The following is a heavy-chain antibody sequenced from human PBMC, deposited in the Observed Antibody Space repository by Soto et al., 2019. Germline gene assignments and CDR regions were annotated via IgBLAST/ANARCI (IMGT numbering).Heavy chain of an antibody. CDR1: GFTVSSYG. CDR3: ARAESDYDILTGQLDY. V-gene: IGHV3-33*01. Sequence: RPLRLSCTAPGFTVSSYGMHWVREAPGKGLEWVAVIWYDGSNKYYADSVKGRFTISRDNSKNTLYLQMNSLRAEDTAVYYCARAESDYDILTGQLDYWGQGTLVTVSS. CDR2: IWYDGSNK. J-gene: IGHJ4*02. D-gene: IGHD3-9*01.